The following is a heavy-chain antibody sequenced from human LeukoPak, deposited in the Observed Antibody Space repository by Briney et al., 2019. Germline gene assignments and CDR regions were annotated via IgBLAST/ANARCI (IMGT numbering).Heavy chain of an antibody. CDR2: IYYSGST. D-gene: IGHD3-10*01. CDR1: GGSISSGDYY. CDR3: ARVYTMVRSNWFDP. V-gene: IGHV4-30-4*01. J-gene: IGHJ5*02. Sequence: SSETLSLTCTVSGGSISSGDYYWSWIRQPPGKGLEWIGYIYYSGSTYYNPSLKSRVIISIDMSKNQFSLKLSSVTAADTAVYYCARVYTMVRSNWFDPWGQGTLVTVSS.